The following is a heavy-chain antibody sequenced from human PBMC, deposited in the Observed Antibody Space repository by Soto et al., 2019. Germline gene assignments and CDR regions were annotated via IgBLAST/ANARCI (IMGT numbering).Heavy chain of an antibody. CDR3: ARVNSGSYSDY. Sequence: SETLSLTCAVSGGSIRSNNWWSWVRQPPGKGLEWIGEIFQSGSTNNNPFLKTRVTISVDKSKNQFSLKLSSVTAADTAVYYCARVNSGSYSDYWGQGTLVTAPQ. V-gene: IGHV4-4*02. CDR2: IFQSGST. D-gene: IGHD1-26*01. CDR1: GGSIRSNNW. J-gene: IGHJ4*02.